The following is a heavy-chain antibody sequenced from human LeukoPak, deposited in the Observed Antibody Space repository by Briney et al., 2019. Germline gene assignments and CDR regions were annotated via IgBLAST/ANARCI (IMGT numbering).Heavy chain of an antibody. CDR2: IYYSGST. CDR3: AKYYYDSSGYLGEKYNWFDP. CDR1: GGSISSGGYY. D-gene: IGHD3-22*01. Sequence: SQTLSFTCTVSGGSISSGGYYWSWIRQHPGKGLEWIGYIYYSGSTYYNPSLKSRVTISVDTSKNQFSLKLSSVTAADTAVYYCAKYYYDSSGYLGEKYNWFDPWGQGTLVTVSS. J-gene: IGHJ5*02. V-gene: IGHV4-31*03.